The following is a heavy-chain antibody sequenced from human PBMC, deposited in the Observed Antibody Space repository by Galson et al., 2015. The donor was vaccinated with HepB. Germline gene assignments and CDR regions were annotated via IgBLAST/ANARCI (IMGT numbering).Heavy chain of an antibody. CDR2: IIPIFGTA. CDR1: GGTFSSYA. D-gene: IGHD2-15*01. Sequence: SVKVSCKASGGTFSSYAISWVRQAPGQGLEWMGGIIPIFGTANYAQKFQGRVTITADESTSTAYMELSSLRSEDTAVYYCARGGSRGYGMDVWGQGTTVTVSS. CDR3: ARGGSRGYGMDV. J-gene: IGHJ6*02. V-gene: IGHV1-69*13.